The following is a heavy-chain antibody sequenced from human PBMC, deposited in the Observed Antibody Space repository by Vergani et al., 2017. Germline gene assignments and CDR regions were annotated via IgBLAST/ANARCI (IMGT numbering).Heavy chain of an antibody. CDR3: ARENYDRSHYYSGMDV. Sequence: EVQLVESGGGLVQPGGSLRLSCAASGFTFSSYEMHWVRQAPGKGLDWVSYISSSGSTIYYADSVKGRFTISRDNAKKSLYLQMNRLRAKDTAVYYCARENYDRSHYYSGMDVWGQGTTVTVSS. D-gene: IGHD3-22*01. V-gene: IGHV3-48*03. CDR1: GFTFSSYE. CDR2: ISSSGSTI. J-gene: IGHJ6*02.